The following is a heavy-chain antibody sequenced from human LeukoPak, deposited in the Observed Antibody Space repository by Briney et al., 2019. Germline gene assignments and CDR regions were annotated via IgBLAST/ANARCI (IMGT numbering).Heavy chain of an antibody. D-gene: IGHD1-14*01. J-gene: IGHJ5*02. V-gene: IGHV3-21*01. CDR2: ISSSNYI. CDR3: ARVVSENWFDP. CDR1: EFTFSSYS. Sequence: PGGSLRLSCAASEFTFSSYSMNWVRQAPGKGLEWVSSISSSNYIYLADSVKGRFTISRDNAKNSLYLQMNSLRAEDTAVYYCARVVSENWFDPWGQGTLVTVSS.